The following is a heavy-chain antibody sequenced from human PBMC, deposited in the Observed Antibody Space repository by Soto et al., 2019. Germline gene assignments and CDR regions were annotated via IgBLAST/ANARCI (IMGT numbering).Heavy chain of an antibody. CDR3: SKTDYYHYGMDV. Sequence: SETLSLTCSVSGGSISSSSYYWGWIRQPPGKGLEWVGSIYYGGTTYYNPSLKSRVTIYVDTPKNQLSLRLSSVTAADTAVYYCSKTDYYHYGMDVWGQGTTVTVSS. CDR2: IYYGGTT. V-gene: IGHV4-39*01. CDR1: GGSISSSSYY. J-gene: IGHJ6*02.